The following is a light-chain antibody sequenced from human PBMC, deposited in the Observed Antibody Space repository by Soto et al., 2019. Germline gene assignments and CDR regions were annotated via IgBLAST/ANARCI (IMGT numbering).Light chain of an antibody. CDR3: QQYNSMLS. J-gene: IGKJ4*01. Sequence: DIPMTQPPSSLSASVGDRVTIACQSSHDVSRNLNWFQQKPGEAPKLLIYDASNLERGVPSRFSASGSGTDFTFTISSLQPEDVATYYCQQYNSMLSFGGGTEIELK. V-gene: IGKV1-33*01. CDR1: HDVSRN. CDR2: DAS.